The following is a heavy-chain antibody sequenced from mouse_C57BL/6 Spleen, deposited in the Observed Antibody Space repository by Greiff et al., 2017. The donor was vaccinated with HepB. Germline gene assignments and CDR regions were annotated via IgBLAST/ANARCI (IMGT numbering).Heavy chain of an antibody. CDR3: ARRELGYVAY. CDR1: GYTFTSYW. D-gene: IGHD1-2*01. Sequence: VQLQESGAELVKPGASVKLSCKASGYTFTSYWMHWVKQRPGQGLEWIGMIHPNSGSTNYNEKFKSKATLTVDKSSSTAYMQLSSLTSEDSAVYYGARRELGYVAYWGQGTLVTVSA. V-gene: IGHV1-64*01. CDR2: IHPNSGST. J-gene: IGHJ3*01.